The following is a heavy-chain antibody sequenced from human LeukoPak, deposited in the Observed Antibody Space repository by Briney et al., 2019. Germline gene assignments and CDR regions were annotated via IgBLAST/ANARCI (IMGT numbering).Heavy chain of an antibody. V-gene: IGHV3-20*04. CDR2: INWKGGST. Sequence: GGSLRLSCAASGFTFDDYGMSWVRQAPGKGLEWVSGINWKGGSTGYADSVKGRFTISRDNAKNSLYLQMNSLRAEDTALYYCARERDTMIVVVTRAFDIWGQGTMVTVSS. CDR1: GFTFDDYG. D-gene: IGHD3-22*01. CDR3: ARERDTMIVVVTRAFDI. J-gene: IGHJ3*02.